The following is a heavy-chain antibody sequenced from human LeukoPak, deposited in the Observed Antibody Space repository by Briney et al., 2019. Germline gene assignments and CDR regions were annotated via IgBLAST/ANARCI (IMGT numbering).Heavy chain of an antibody. J-gene: IGHJ5*02. CDR2: IYYSGST. CDR1: GGSISSGGYY. CDR3: ARYYGSYNLFDP. Sequence: PSETLSLTCTVSGGSISSGGYYWSWIRQHPGKGLEWIGYIYYSGSTYYNPSLKSRVTISGDTSKSQFSLKLTSVTAADTAVYYCARYYGSYNLFDPWGQGTLVTVSS. D-gene: IGHD3-10*01. V-gene: IGHV4-31*03.